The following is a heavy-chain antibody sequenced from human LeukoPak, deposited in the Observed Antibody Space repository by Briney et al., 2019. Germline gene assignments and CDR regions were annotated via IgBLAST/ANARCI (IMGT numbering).Heavy chain of an antibody. Sequence: PSETLFLSCCVSVDPLTIYYWTWIRQPPGKVLEWIGYVHHTGSTKFNPSVNGRVSISRDTSNNFFSLRLRSVTAADTAVYFCARGRVSSSTWYSTYYYFFYMDFWGKGTTVTVSS. J-gene: IGHJ6*03. V-gene: IGHV4-59*13. D-gene: IGHD4-11*01. CDR3: ARGRVSSSTWYSTYYYFFYMDF. CDR2: VHHTGST. CDR1: VDPLTIYY.